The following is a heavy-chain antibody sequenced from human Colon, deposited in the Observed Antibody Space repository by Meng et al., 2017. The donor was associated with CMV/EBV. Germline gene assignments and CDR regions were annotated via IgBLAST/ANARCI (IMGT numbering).Heavy chain of an antibody. D-gene: IGHD1-26*01. V-gene: IGHV3-21*01. CDR1: GFTFSSYS. Sequence: GSLRLSCAASGFTFSSYSMNWVRQAPGKGLEWVSSISSSSSYIYYADSVKGRFTISRDNAKNSLYLQMNSLRAEDTAVYYCARGVGGSYTDYWGQGTLVTVSS. CDR3: ARGVGGSYTDY. CDR2: ISSSSSYI. J-gene: IGHJ4*02.